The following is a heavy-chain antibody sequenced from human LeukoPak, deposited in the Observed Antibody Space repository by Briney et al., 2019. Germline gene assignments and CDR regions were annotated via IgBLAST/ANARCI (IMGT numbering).Heavy chain of an antibody. J-gene: IGHJ4*02. V-gene: IGHV1-18*01. CDR2: INIYNGNT. CDR1: GYSFTTYG. CDR3: ARSLGYGSGRYRHFDY. D-gene: IGHD3-10*01. Sequence: ASVKVSCKASGYSFTTYGITWVRQAPGQGLEWMGWINIYNGNTNYAQKVQDRATMTTDTSTTTAYMELRSLRSDDTAVYYCARSLGYGSGRYRHFDYWGQGTLVTVSS.